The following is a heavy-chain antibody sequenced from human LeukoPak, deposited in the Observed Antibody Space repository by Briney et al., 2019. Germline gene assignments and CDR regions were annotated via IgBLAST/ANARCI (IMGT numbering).Heavy chain of an antibody. Sequence: GASVKVSCKASGYTFTSYGISWVRQAPGQGLEWMGWISVYNGNTKHPQKLQGRVTMTTDTSTSTAYMELSSLRSEDTAVYYCARVRCSGGSCYPYFDYWGQGTLVTVSS. D-gene: IGHD2-15*01. J-gene: IGHJ4*02. V-gene: IGHV1-18*01. CDR1: GYTFTSYG. CDR3: ARVRCSGGSCYPYFDY. CDR2: ISVYNGNT.